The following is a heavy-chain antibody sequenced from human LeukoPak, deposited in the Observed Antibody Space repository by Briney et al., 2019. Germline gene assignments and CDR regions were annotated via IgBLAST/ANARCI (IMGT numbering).Heavy chain of an antibody. V-gene: IGHV1-18*01. CDR1: GYTLSIFG. CDR3: ARDLRELMGGDYYFDY. D-gene: IGHD2-8*01. Sequence: ASVKVSCKASGYTLSIFGISWVRQAPGQGLEWMGWLSASNGNTNYAQKVRGRVTMTTDTSTNTAYLELTSLRSDDTAVYYCARDLRELMGGDYYFDYWGQGTLVTVSS. CDR2: LSASNGNT. J-gene: IGHJ4*02.